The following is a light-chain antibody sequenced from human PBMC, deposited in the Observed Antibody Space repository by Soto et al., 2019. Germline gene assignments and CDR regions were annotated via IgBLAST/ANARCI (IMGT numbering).Light chain of an antibody. CDR2: DGS. CDR3: QRFSSYPLS. J-gene: IGKJ3*01. Sequence: AIQLTQSPSSLSASVGDRVTITCRASQGISNSLAWYQQKPGKAPKALIYDGSRLQSGVPSRFSGSGSGTDFTLTINRLQPEDSVTYYYQRFSSYPLSFGGGTKVDIK. CDR1: QGISNS. V-gene: IGKV1-13*02.